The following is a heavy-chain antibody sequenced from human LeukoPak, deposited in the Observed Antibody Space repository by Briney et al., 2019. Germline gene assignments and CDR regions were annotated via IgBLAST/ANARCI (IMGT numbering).Heavy chain of an antibody. CDR1: GGSISSYY. CDR2: IYYSGST. J-gene: IGHJ4*02. CDR3: ARADSSGWYRGYYFDY. V-gene: IGHV4-59*01. D-gene: IGHD6-19*01. Sequence: SETLSLTCTVSGGSISSYYWSWIRQPPGKGLEWIGYIYYSGSTNYNPSLKSRVTISVDTSKTQFSLKLSSVTAADTAVYYCARADSSGWYRGYYFDYWGQGTLVTVSS.